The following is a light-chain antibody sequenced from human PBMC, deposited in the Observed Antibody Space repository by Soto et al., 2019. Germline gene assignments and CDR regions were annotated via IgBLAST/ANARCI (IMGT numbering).Light chain of an antibody. J-gene: IGKJ5*01. V-gene: IGKV3-20*01. CDR2: GAF. CDR3: QQYDRSPRT. Sequence: EIVLTQSPGTLSLSPGERAPLSCRASQSVSTSIGWYQQRPGQAPRLLVYGAFNRATGIPARFSGSGSGTDFTLTIRSLEPEDFAVYYCQQYDRSPRTFGQGTRLEIK. CDR1: QSVSTS.